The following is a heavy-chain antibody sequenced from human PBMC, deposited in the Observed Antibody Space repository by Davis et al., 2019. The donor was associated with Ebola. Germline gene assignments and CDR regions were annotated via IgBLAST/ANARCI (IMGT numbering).Heavy chain of an antibody. J-gene: IGHJ5*02. Sequence: GESLKIFCAASGFTFSTYAKSWVRQARGKGLEWVSTIGNSGDTYYADSVRGRLTISRDNSKNTVYLQMDSLRADDTAVYYCATRDVSSNCFGFYPWGQGTLVTVSS. CDR3: ATRDVSSNCFGFYP. CDR2: IGNSGDT. D-gene: IGHD6-13*01. V-gene: IGHV3-23*01. CDR1: GFTFSTYA.